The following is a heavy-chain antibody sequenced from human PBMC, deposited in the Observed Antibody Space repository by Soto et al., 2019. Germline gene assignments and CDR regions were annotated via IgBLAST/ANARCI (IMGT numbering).Heavy chain of an antibody. V-gene: IGHV3-23*01. Sequence: GGSLRLSCAASGFTFSSYAMSWVRQAPGKGLEWVSAISGSGGSTYYADSVKGRFTISGDNSKNTLYLQMNSLRAEDTAVYYCANYGLIVGATAPQVRIIDYWGQGTLVTVSS. D-gene: IGHD1-26*01. J-gene: IGHJ4*02. CDR1: GFTFSSYA. CDR3: ANYGLIVGATAPQVRIIDY. CDR2: ISGSGGST.